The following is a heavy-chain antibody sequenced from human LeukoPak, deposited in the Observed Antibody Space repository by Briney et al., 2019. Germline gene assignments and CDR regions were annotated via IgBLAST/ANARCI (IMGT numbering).Heavy chain of an antibody. CDR1: GGTFSSYA. CDR2: IIPIFGTA. J-gene: IGHJ4*02. V-gene: IGHV1-69*13. D-gene: IGHD5-24*01. CDR3: ARRGMATTHFDY. Sequence: GASVKVSCKASGGTFSSYAISWVRQAPGQGLEWMGGIIPIFGTANYAQKFQGRVTITADESTSTAYMELSSLRSEDTAVYYCARRGMATTHFDYWGQGTLVTVSS.